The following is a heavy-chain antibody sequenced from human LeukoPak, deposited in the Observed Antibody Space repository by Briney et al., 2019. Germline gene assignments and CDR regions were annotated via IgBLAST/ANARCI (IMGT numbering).Heavy chain of an antibody. Sequence: GSLRLSCAASGFTFSSYSMNWVRQAPGKGLEWVSSISSSSYIYYADSVKGRFTISRDNAKNSLYLQMNSLRAEDTAVYYCARDRLRRIVGAIDYWGQGTLVTVSS. V-gene: IGHV3-21*01. J-gene: IGHJ4*02. CDR2: ISSSSYI. CDR3: ARDRLRRIVGAIDY. D-gene: IGHD1-26*01. CDR1: GFTFSSYS.